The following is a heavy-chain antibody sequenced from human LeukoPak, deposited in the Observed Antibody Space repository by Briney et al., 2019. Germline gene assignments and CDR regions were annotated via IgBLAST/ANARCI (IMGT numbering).Heavy chain of an antibody. D-gene: IGHD3-9*01. Sequence: PSETLSLTCTVSGYSISSGYYWSWIRQPAGKGLEWIGRIYTSGSTNYNPSLKSRVTMSVDTSKSQFSLKLSSVTAADTAVYYCARDLAILGGSLYYYYYMDVWGKGTTVTISS. J-gene: IGHJ6*03. CDR2: IYTSGST. CDR1: GYSISSGYY. V-gene: IGHV4-4*07. CDR3: ARDLAILGGSLYYYYYMDV.